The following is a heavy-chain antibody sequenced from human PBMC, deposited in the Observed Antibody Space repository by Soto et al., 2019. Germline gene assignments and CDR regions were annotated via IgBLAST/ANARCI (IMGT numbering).Heavy chain of an antibody. Sequence: SSETLSLTCTVSGGSISSGGYYWSWIRQHPGKGLEWIGYIYYSGSTYYNPSLKSRVTISVDTSKNQFSLKLSSVTAADTAVYYCARSFGLPAAGPFDCWGQGTLVTVS. D-gene: IGHD6-13*01. V-gene: IGHV4-31*03. CDR2: IYYSGST. J-gene: IGHJ4*02. CDR3: ARSFGLPAAGPFDC. CDR1: GGSISSGGYY.